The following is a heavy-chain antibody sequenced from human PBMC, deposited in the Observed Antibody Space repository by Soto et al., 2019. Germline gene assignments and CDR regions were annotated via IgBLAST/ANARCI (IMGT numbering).Heavy chain of an antibody. J-gene: IGHJ4*02. CDR2: ISGSGGST. CDR1: GFTFSSYA. D-gene: IGHD3-3*01. Sequence: GGSLRLSCAASGFTFSSYAMSWVRQAPGKGLEWVSAISGSGGSTYCADPVKGRFTISRDNSKNTLYLQMNSLRAEDTAVYYCAKGSNYDFWSAPAAYYFDYWSQGTLVTVSS. CDR3: AKGSNYDFWSAPAAYYFDY. V-gene: IGHV3-23*01.